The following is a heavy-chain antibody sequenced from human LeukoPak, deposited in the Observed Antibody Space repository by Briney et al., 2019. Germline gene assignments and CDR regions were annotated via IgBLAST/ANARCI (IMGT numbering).Heavy chain of an antibody. D-gene: IGHD1-26*01. CDR2: TYSDGST. CDR1: GFTVSSSF. CDR3: AKEERNLRGARDAFDI. J-gene: IGHJ3*02. V-gene: IGHV3-53*01. Sequence: GGSLRLSCAASGFTVSSSFMTWVRQAPGKGLEWVSVTYSDGSTYYADSVKGRFTISRDNSKNTLDLQMNSLRAEDTATYYCAKEERNLRGARDAFDIWGQGTLVTVSA.